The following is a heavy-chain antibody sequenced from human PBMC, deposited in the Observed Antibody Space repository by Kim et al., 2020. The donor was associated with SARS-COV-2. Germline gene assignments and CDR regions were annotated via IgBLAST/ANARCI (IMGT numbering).Heavy chain of an antibody. CDR3: ARLMVRGVIIPRGYYFDY. J-gene: IGHJ4*02. Sequence: ASVKVSCKASGYTFTSYDINWVRQATGQGLEWMGWMNPNSGNTGYAQKFQGRVTMTRNTSISTAYMELSSLRSEDTAVYYCARLMVRGVIIPRGYYFDYWGQGTLVTVSS. CDR2: MNPNSGNT. D-gene: IGHD3-10*01. V-gene: IGHV1-8*01. CDR1: GYTFTSYD.